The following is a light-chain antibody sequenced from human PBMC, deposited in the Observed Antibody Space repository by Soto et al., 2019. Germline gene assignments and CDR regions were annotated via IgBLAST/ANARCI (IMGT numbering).Light chain of an antibody. J-gene: IGKJ2*01. CDR3: HQYCTTPYT. V-gene: IGKV4-1*01. Sequence: DIVMTQSPDSLAVSLGERATINCKSSQSVSYTSNSKNLLAWYQQKPGQPPKLLIYWASTRESGVPDRFSGSGSGTDFTLTSSSLQAEDVAVYYCHQYCTTPYTFGHGTKLEIK. CDR2: WAS. CDR1: QSVSYTSNSKNL.